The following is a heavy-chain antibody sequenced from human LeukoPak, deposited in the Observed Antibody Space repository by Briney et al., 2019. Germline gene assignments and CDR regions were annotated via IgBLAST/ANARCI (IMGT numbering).Heavy chain of an antibody. D-gene: IGHD3-9*01. CDR1: GDSITNYY. Sequence: SETLSLTCTVSGDSITNYYWSWIRQPAGKGLEWIGRVYTSGNTNYNPSLKSRVTLSVDTSKNQFSLKVTSVTAADTAVYYCARTLTPGNWFDPWGQGTLVTVSS. V-gene: IGHV4-4*07. CDR2: VYTSGNT. J-gene: IGHJ5*02. CDR3: ARTLTPGNWFDP.